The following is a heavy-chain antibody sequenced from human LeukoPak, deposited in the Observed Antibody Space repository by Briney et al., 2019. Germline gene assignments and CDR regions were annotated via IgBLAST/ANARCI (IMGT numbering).Heavy chain of an antibody. Sequence: EASVKVSCKTSVYTFTDYYMHWVRQAPGQGLEWMGWINPNSGGTNYARKFQGRLTMTRDTSINPVYMELSRMTSDDTAVYYCARSGGTSGPELDYWGQGSLIIVSS. CDR2: INPNSGGT. CDR1: VYTFTDYY. CDR3: ARSGGTSGPELDY. V-gene: IGHV1-2*02. J-gene: IGHJ4*02. D-gene: IGHD3-3*01.